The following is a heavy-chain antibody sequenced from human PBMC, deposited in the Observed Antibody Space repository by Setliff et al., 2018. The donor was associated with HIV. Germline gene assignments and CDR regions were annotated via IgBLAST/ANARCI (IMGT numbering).Heavy chain of an antibody. D-gene: IGHD2-15*01. CDR2: INPKSGDT. CDR3: ARGGATYTFLMVAGAIRFPNY. J-gene: IGHJ4*02. V-gene: IGHV1-2*02. CDR1: GYTFSDHN. Sequence: ASVKVSCKTSGYTFSDHNIHWVRQAPGQGLEWMGWINPKSGDTNYAQRFQGRVTMARDTSINTAYMELKWLTSDDTAVYYCARGGATYTFLMVAGAIRFPNYWGQGTLVTVSS.